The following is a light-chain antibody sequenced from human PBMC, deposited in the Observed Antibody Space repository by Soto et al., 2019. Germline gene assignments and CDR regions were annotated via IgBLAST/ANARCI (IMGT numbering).Light chain of an antibody. CDR1: QSVGNNY. J-gene: IGKJ1*01. V-gene: IGKV3-20*01. Sequence: ETVLTQSPGTLSLSPGETATLSCRASQSVGNNYLAWYQQKPAQAPRLLIYGASISATGIPDRVSGSGSGTAFTLTIRRLEPEDFAMYYCQQNARSSTFGQGTKVEI. CDR2: GAS. CDR3: QQNARSST.